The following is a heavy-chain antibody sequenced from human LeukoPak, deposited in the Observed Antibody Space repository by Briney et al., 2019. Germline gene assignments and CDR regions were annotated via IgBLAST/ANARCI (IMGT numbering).Heavy chain of an antibody. V-gene: IGHV4-34*01. CDR2: INHSGST. CDR3: ARATYSSPPDY. J-gene: IGHJ4*02. Sequence: PSETLSLTCAVYGGSFSGYYWSWIRQPPGKGLEWIGEINHSGSTNYNPSLKSRVIISVDTSKNQFSLKLSSVTAADTAVYYCARATYSSPPDYWGQGTLVTVSS. CDR1: GGSFSGYY. D-gene: IGHD6-6*01.